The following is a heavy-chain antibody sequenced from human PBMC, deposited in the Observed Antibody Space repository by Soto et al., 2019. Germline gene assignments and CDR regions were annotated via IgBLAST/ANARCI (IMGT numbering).Heavy chain of an antibody. CDR1: GFTFSSYW. V-gene: IGHV3-7*01. J-gene: IGHJ6*02. CDR2: IKQDGSEK. Sequence: GGSLRLSCAASGFTFSSYWMSWVRQAPGKGLEWVANIKQDGSEKYYVDSVKGRFTISRDNAKNSLYLQMNSLRAEDTAVYYCARDTVAAGGGDYYYYYGMYVWGQGTTVTVS. CDR3: ARDTVAAGGGDYYYYYGMYV. D-gene: IGHD2-15*01.